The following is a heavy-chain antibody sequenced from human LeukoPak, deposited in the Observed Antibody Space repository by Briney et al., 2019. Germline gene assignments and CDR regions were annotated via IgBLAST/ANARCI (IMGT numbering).Heavy chain of an antibody. CDR3: ACGTTVTTLNAFDI. CDR1: GGSMSSSY. V-gene: IGHV4-4*08. D-gene: IGHD4-17*01. CDR2: IYTSGNT. Sequence: PSETLSLTCTVSGGSMSSSYWNWIRQPPGKGLEWIGYIYTSGNTYYNPSLKSRVTISVDTSKNQFSLKLSSVTAADTAVYYCACGTTVTTLNAFDIWGQGTMVTVSS. J-gene: IGHJ3*02.